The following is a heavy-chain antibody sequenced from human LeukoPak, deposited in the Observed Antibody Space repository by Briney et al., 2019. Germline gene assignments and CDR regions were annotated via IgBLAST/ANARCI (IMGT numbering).Heavy chain of an antibody. CDR2: ISAYNGNT. CDR1: GYTLTELS. J-gene: IGHJ4*02. V-gene: IGHV1-3*01. CDR3: AGASMGLPNY. D-gene: IGHD5-18*01. Sequence: GASVKVSCKVSGYTLTELSMHWVRQAPGQGLEWMGWISAYNGNTNYAQKLQGRVTITRDTSASTAYMELSSLRSEDTAVYYCAGASMGLPNYWGQGTLVTVSS.